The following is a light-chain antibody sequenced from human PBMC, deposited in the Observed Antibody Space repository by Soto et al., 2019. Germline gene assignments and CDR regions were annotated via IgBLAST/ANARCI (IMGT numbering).Light chain of an antibody. V-gene: IGLV2-14*01. CDR3: SSYTSSSPLYV. J-gene: IGLJ1*01. CDR1: NSDIGFYNY. Sequence: QSVLTQPASVSGSPGQSITVSCTGTNSDIGFYNYVSWYQQHPGEAPKLIIYEVAKRPSGVSSRFSGSKSGNTASLTISGLQAEDEADYHCSSYTSSSPLYVFGTGTKVTV. CDR2: EVA.